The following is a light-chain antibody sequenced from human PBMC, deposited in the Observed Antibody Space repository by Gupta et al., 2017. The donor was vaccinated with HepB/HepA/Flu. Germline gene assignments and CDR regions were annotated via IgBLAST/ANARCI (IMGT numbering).Light chain of an antibody. CDR3: GAWDSSLSVRV. J-gene: IGLJ2*01. CDR2: ENN. CDR1: SSNIGNNY. V-gene: IGLV1-51*02. Sequence: QSVLTQPPSVSAAPGQKVTISCSGSSSNIGNNYVSWYQQLPGTAPKLLIYENNKRPSGIPDRFSGSKSGTSATLGITGLQTGEEADYYCGAWDSSLSVRVFGGGTKLTVL.